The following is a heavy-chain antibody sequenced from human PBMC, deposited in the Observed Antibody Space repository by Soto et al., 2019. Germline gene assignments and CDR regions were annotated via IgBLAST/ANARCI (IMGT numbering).Heavy chain of an antibody. J-gene: IGHJ4*02. Sequence: QVQLVESGGGVVQPGRSLRLSCAASGFTFSSYAMHWVRQAPGKWLEWVAVISYDGSNKYYADSVKGRFTISRDNSKNTLYLQMNSLRAEDTAVYYCARDPRYSYGYTFDYWGQGTLVTVSS. CDR1: GFTFSSYA. CDR3: ARDPRYSYGYTFDY. CDR2: ISYDGSNK. D-gene: IGHD5-18*01. V-gene: IGHV3-30-3*01.